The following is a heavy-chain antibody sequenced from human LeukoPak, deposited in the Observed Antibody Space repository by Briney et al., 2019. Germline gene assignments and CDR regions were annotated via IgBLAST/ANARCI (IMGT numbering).Heavy chain of an antibody. CDR2: ISGSGGST. V-gene: IGHV3-23*01. D-gene: IGHD6-19*01. J-gene: IGHJ4*02. CDR1: GFTFSSYA. CDR3: AKRGLCSSGRGAADY. Sequence: QPGGSLRLSCAASGFTFSSYAMSWVRQAPGKGLEWVSAISGSGGSTYYADSVKGRFTISRDNSKNTLYLQMNSLRVEDTAVYYCAKRGLCSSGRGAADYWGQGILVTVSS.